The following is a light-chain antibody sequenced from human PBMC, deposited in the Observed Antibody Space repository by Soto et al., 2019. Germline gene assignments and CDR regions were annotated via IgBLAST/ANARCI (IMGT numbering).Light chain of an antibody. Sequence: QSVLTQPPSASGSPGQSVTISCTGTSSDVGGYNFVSWYQQHPGKAPKLMIYDVTERPSGVPDRFSGSKSGNTASLTVSGRHGEEEADDYCASYAGSNIPVLFGGGTKLTVL. CDR1: SSDVGGYNF. J-gene: IGLJ2*01. CDR2: DVT. V-gene: IGLV2-8*01. CDR3: ASYAGSNIPVL.